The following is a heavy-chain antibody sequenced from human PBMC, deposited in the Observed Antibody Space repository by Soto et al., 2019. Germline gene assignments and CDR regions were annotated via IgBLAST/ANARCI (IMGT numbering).Heavy chain of an antibody. CDR2: IGWDETTA. V-gene: IGHV3-43*01. D-gene: IGHD3-22*01. CDR3: AKSPGMYYYDSSGYYHYDY. Sequence: TVGSLRLSCAAFGFTFEDYTMHWVRQVPGKGLEWVSLIGWDETTAYYADSVEGRFSVSRDNSKYSLYLEMNSLRADDTAVYYCAKSPGMYYYDSSGYYHYDYWGQGTLVTVSS. CDR1: GFTFEDYT. J-gene: IGHJ4*02.